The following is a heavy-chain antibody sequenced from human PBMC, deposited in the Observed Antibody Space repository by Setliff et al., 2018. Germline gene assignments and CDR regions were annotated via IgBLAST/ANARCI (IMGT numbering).Heavy chain of an antibody. D-gene: IGHD6-19*01. J-gene: IGHJ4*02. CDR3: AREGSGWYYDY. V-gene: IGHV1-69*13. CDR1: GDASTTYA. Sequence: GASVKVSCKASGDASTTYAISWVRQAPGRGLERMGGIIPIFGTANYAQKFQGRVTITADESTSTAYMELSSLRSEDTAVYYCAREGSGWYYDYWGQGTLVTVSS. CDR2: IIPIFGTA.